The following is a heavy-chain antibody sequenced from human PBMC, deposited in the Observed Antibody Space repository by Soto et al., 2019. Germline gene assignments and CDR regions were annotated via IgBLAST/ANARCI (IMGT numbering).Heavy chain of an antibody. CDR1: GFTFSSYA. D-gene: IGHD1-26*01. CDR3: ATAPLVVATSPWDY. J-gene: IGHJ4*02. V-gene: IGHV3-23*01. Sequence: EVQLLESGGGLVQPGGSLRLSCAASGFTFSSYAMSWVRQAPGKGLEWVSAISGSGGSTYYADSVKGRFTSSRDNSKDTMYLQMKRLGAGDTAVYYCATAPLVVATSPWDYWGEGALVTVSS. CDR2: ISGSGGST.